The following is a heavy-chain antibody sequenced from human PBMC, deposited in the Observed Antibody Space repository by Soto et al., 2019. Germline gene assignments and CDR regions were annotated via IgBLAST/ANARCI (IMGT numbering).Heavy chain of an antibody. CDR3: ANGKLAAAGPYYFDY. CDR2: ISYEGSNK. D-gene: IGHD6-13*01. J-gene: IGHJ4*02. V-gene: IGHV3-30*18. Sequence: QVQLVESGGGVVQPGRSLRLSCAASGFTFSSYGMHWVRQAPGKGLEWVAVISYEGSNKYYADSVKGRFTISRDNSKNTLYLQMNSLRAEDTAVYYCANGKLAAAGPYYFDYWGQGTLVTVSS. CDR1: GFTFSSYG.